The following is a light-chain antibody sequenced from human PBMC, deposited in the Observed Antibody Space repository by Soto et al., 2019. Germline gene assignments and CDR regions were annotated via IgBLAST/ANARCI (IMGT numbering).Light chain of an antibody. J-gene: IGLJ1*01. CDR3: QSYDSSLSCV. CDR1: SSNIGAGYD. Sequence: VLTQPPSVSGAPGQRVTISCTGSSSNIGAGYDVHWYQQLPGTAPKLLIYGNSNRPSGVPDRFSGSKSGTSASLAITGLQAEDEADYYCQSYDSSLSCVFGTGTKVTVL. V-gene: IGLV1-40*01. CDR2: GNS.